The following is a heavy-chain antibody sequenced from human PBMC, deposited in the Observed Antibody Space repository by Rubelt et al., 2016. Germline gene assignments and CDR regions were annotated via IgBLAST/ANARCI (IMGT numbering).Heavy chain of an antibody. D-gene: IGHD2-15*01. V-gene: IGHV3-30*04. CDR1: GFTFSSYA. Sequence: VQLVESGGGLVQPGRSLRLSCAASGFTFSSYAMHWVRQAPGKGLEWVAVIYYDGSNKYYADSVKGRFTISRDNAKNTLYLQMNSLRDEDTAVCYCARVAGTTETAWGQGTLVTVSS. J-gene: IGHJ5*02. CDR3: ARVAGTTETA. CDR2: IYYDGSNK.